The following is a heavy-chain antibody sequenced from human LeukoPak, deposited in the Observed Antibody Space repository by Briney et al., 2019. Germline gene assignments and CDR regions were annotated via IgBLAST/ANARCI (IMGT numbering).Heavy chain of an antibody. CDR3: ARGVKLYYYYYMDV. CDR2: IYHSGST. J-gene: IGHJ6*03. D-gene: IGHD3-10*01. V-gene: IGHV4-38-2*02. CDR1: GYSISSGYY. Sequence: SETLSLTCTVSGYSISSGYYWGWIRQPPGKGLEWIGSIYHSGSTYYNPSLKSRVTTSVDTSKNQFSLKLSSVTAADTAVYYCARGVKLYYYYYMDVWGKGTTVTVSS.